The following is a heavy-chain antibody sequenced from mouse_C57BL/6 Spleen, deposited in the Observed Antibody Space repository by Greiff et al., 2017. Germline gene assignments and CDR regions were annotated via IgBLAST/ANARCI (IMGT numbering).Heavy chain of an antibody. CDR3: ARGGYYGNPYYAMDY. D-gene: IGHD2-1*01. CDR2: IYPGDGDT. V-gene: IGHV1-80*01. CDR1: GYAFSSYW. Sequence: QVQLQQSGAELVKPGASVKISCKASGYAFSSYWMNWVKQRPGKGLEWIGQIYPGDGDTNYNGKFKGKATLTADKSSSTAYMQLSSLTSEDSAVYFCARGGYYGNPYYAMDYWGQGTSVTVSS. J-gene: IGHJ4*01.